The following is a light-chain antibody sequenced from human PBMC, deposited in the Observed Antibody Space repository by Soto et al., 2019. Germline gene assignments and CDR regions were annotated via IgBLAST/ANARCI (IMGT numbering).Light chain of an antibody. CDR1: QSVSSN. J-gene: IGKJ1*01. CDR3: QQYDDWPET. CDR2: DAS. Sequence: EKVMTQSPATLSVSPGERATLSCRASQSVSSNLAWYQQKPGQAPRLLIYDASTRATGIPARFSGSGSGTEFTLTISSLQSEDLAVYYCQQYDDWPETFGQGTKV. V-gene: IGKV3-15*01.